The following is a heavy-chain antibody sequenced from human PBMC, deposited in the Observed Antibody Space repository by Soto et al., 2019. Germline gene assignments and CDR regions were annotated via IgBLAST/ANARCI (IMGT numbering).Heavy chain of an antibody. V-gene: IGHV4-31*03. CDR3: ASPDSDSSSSYYYCMDV. D-gene: IGHD6-6*01. Sequence: SETLSLTCTVSGGSISSGGYYWSWIRQHPGKGLEWIGYIYYSGSTYYNPSLKSRVTISVDTSKNQFSLKLNSVTAADTAVYYSASPDSDSSSSYYYCMDVWGQVTTVTVAS. J-gene: IGHJ6*02. CDR2: IYYSGST. CDR1: GGSISSGGYY.